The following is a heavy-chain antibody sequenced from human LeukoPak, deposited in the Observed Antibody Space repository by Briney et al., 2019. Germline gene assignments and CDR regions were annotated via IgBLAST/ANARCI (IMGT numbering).Heavy chain of an antibody. CDR1: GDSFSSHY. CDR3: ARDLVTVTKGFDI. V-gene: IGHV4-59*11. D-gene: IGHD4-17*01. Sequence: SETLSLTCTVSGDSFSSHYWTWIRQPPGKGLEWIGYISYIGSTNYSPSLKSRVTISIDASKNQFSLKLSSVTAADTAVYYCARDLVTVTKGFDIWGQGTMVSVSS. CDR2: ISYIGST. J-gene: IGHJ3*02.